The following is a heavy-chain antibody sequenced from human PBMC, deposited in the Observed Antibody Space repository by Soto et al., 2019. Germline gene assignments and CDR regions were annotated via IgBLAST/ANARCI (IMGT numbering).Heavy chain of an antibody. V-gene: IGHV1-24*01. J-gene: IGHJ6*02. CDR2: INPDDGNT. CDR3: ATRSYSSSWYDHYYYGMDV. D-gene: IGHD6-13*01. Sequence: ASVKVSCKVSGYTLTELSMHWVRQAPGKGLEWMGCINPDDGNTGYAQKFQGRVTMTRNTSISTAYMELSSLRSEDTAVYYCATRSYSSSWYDHYYYGMDVWGQGTTVTVSS. CDR1: GYTLTELS.